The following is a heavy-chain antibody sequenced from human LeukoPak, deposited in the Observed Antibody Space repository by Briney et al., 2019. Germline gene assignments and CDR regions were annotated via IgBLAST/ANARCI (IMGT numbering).Heavy chain of an antibody. V-gene: IGHV4-34*01. D-gene: IGHD6-13*01. Sequence: SETLSLTCAVYGGSFSGYYWSWIRQPPGKGLEWIGEINHSGSTNCNPSLKSRVTISVDTSKNQFSPKLSSVTAADTAVYYCAREESAAGLDYWGQGTLVTVSS. CDR2: INHSGST. CDR3: AREESAAGLDY. J-gene: IGHJ4*02. CDR1: GGSFSGYY.